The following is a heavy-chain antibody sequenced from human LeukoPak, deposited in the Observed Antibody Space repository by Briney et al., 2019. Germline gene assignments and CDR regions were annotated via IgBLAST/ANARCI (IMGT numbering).Heavy chain of an antibody. Sequence: GGSLRLSCAASGFTFSRFGMNWVRQAPGKGLEWISYISSSSSAIYYADSVKGRFTISRDNAKNSLYLQMNSLRDEDTAVYYCARDKSYGDSSDYWGQGTLVTVSS. D-gene: IGHD4-17*01. V-gene: IGHV3-48*02. CDR3: ARDKSYGDSSDY. CDR1: GFTFSRFG. J-gene: IGHJ4*02. CDR2: ISSSSSAI.